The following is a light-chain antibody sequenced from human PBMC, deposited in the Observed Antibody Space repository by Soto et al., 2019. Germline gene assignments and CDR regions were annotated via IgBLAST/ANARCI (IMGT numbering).Light chain of an antibody. Sequence: DVVMTQTPLSLSVAPGRPASISCRSGQSPLHSDGNTYLSWFQQRPGQPPRLXIYKVSDRFSGVPDRFSGSRAGTDFTLTISRVEAEDVGIYYCMQATQSHWTFGQGTKVDIK. CDR3: MQATQSHWT. V-gene: IGKV2-24*01. CDR1: QSPLHSDGNTY. CDR2: KVS. J-gene: IGKJ1*01.